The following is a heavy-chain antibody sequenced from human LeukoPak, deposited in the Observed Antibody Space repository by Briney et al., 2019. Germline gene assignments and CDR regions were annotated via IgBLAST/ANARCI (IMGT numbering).Heavy chain of an antibody. D-gene: IGHD3-10*01. CDR2: INWNGGST. J-gene: IGHJ3*02. CDR3: ARDSPDRFHDAFDI. Sequence: GGSLRLSCAASGFTFDDYGMSWVRQAPGKGLEWVSGINWNGGSTGYADSVKGRFTISRDNSKNTLYLQMNSLRAEDTAVYYCARDSPDRFHDAFDIWGQGTMVTVSS. CDR1: GFTFDDYG. V-gene: IGHV3-20*04.